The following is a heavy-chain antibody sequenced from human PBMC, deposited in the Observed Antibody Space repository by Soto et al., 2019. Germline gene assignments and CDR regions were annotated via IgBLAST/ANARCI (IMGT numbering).Heavy chain of an antibody. CDR3: AIYDPGVVVVAATGSDY. D-gene: IGHD2-15*01. V-gene: IGHV4-4*02. Sequence: PSETLSLTCAVSGGSISSSNWWSWVRQPPGKGLEWIGEIYHSGSTNYNPSLKSRVTISVDTSKNQFSLKLSSVTAADTAVYYCAIYDPGVVVVAATGSDYWGQGTLGTVS. CDR1: GGSISSSNW. J-gene: IGHJ4*02. CDR2: IYHSGST.